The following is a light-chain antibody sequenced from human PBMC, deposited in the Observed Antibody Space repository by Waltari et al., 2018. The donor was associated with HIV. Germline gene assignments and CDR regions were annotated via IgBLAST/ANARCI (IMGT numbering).Light chain of an antibody. CDR3: QQYHNYWT. Sequence: EVVLTQSPATVSVSPGGRVILSCRASQSVTKTLAWYQQKTGQAPRLVICGASARAGVVPARFTGRGSGTQFNLTISSLQSEDFAIYYCQQYHNYWTFGQGSK. V-gene: IGKV3-15*01. CDR2: GAS. J-gene: IGKJ1*01. CDR1: QSVTKT.